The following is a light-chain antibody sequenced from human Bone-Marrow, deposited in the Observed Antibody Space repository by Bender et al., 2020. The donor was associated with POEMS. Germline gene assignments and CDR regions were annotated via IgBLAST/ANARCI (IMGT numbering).Light chain of an antibody. CDR2: DVM. CDR3: SSYSSGGTVL. CDR1: SNDISTYNY. J-gene: IGLJ2*01. V-gene: IGLV2-14*03. Sequence: QSALTQPASVSESPGQSITIPCIGSSNDISTYNYVSWYQQHPGKSPQLLIYDVMHRPSGVSSRFSASRSGNTASLTISGLQPQDEAIYYCSSYSSGGTVLFGGGPKLTVL.